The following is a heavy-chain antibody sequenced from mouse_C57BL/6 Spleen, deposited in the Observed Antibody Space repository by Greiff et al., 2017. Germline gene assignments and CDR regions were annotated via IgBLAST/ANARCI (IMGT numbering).Heavy chain of an antibody. Sequence: VQLQESGAELARPGASVKMSCKASGYTFTSYTMHWVKQRPGQGLEWIGYINPSSGYTKYNQKFKDKATLTADKSSSTAYMQLSSLTSEDSAVYYCARTYYYGSSYEAWFAYWGQGTLVTVSA. J-gene: IGHJ3*01. CDR1: GYTFTSYT. V-gene: IGHV1-4*01. D-gene: IGHD1-1*01. CDR2: INPSSGYT. CDR3: ARTYYYGSSYEAWFAY.